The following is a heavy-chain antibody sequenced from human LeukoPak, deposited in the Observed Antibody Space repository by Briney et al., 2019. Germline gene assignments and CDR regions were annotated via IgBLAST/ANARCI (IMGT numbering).Heavy chain of an antibody. Sequence: PGGSLRLSCAASGFTLSSYTMTWVRQAPGKGLEWVSSISRSSSYIYYVDSVKGRFTISRDNAKNTLYLQMNSLRAEDTAVYYCATPRGSASYLAFDYWGQGTLVTVSS. V-gene: IGHV3-21*01. D-gene: IGHD1-26*01. CDR1: GFTLSSYT. J-gene: IGHJ4*02. CDR3: ATPRGSASYLAFDY. CDR2: ISRSSSYI.